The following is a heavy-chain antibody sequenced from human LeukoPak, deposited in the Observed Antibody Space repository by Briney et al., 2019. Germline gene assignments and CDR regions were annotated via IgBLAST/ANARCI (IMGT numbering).Heavy chain of an antibody. V-gene: IGHV4-59*01. CDR3: ARDVYYYGSGDHYFDY. Sequence: PSEALSLTCSVSDDSISMYYWTWIRQPPGKGLEWIGYVDHTGSTNFNPSLKSRVTISVDTSKNQFSLKLSSVTAADTAVYYCARDVYYYGSGDHYFDYWGQGTLVTVSS. CDR1: DDSISMYY. D-gene: IGHD3-10*01. CDR2: VDHTGST. J-gene: IGHJ4*02.